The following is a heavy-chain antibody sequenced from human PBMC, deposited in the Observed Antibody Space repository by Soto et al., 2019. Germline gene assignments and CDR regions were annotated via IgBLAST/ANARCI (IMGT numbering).Heavy chain of an antibody. CDR3: ARAYYPTRPFES. D-gene: IGHD3-10*01. J-gene: IGHJ4*03. CDR2: IFHNGKA. Sequence: PSETLSLTCTVSGGSMRSVYWSWIRQPPGKRLERIGFIFHNGKAKYSPSLKSLVTISIYTYKSQFSLSLDSVTAADTAVYFWARAYYPTRPFESWGIGNQVIVS. V-gene: IGHV4-59*01. CDR1: GGSMRSVY.